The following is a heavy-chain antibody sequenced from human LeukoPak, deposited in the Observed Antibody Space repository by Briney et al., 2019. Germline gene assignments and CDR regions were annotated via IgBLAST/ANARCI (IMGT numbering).Heavy chain of an antibody. J-gene: IGHJ3*02. D-gene: IGHD3-3*01. CDR1: GATFSNST. CDR3: ARRYYDFWSGQPLDAFDI. Sequence: GASVKVSCKASGATFSNSTIAWVRQAPGQGLEWMGGIIPIFGTANYAQKFQGRVTITTDESTSTAYMELSSLRSEDTAVYYCARRYYDFWSGQPLDAFDIWGQGTMVTVSS. V-gene: IGHV1-69*05. CDR2: IIPIFGTA.